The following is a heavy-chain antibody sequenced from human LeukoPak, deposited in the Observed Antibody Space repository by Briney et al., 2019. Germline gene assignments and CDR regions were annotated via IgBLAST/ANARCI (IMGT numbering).Heavy chain of an antibody. D-gene: IGHD3-3*01. CDR1: GFTFSSYS. J-gene: IGHJ4*02. V-gene: IGHV3-21*04. CDR3: AKDQRFLEWLYDY. Sequence: GGSLRLSCAASGFTFSSYSMNWVRQAPGKGLEWVSSISSSSSYIYYADSVKGRFTISRDNSKNTLYLQMNGLRAEDTAVYYCAKDQRFLEWLYDYWGQGTLVTVSS. CDR2: ISSSSSYI.